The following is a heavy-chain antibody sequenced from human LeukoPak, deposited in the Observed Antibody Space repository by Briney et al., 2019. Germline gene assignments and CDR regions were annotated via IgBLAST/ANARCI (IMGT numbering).Heavy chain of an antibody. CDR2: INHSGST. CDR3: ARGAGYCSSTSCFAFDY. V-gene: IGHV4-34*01. D-gene: IGHD2-2*01. J-gene: IGHJ4*02. Sequence: PSETLSLTCAVYGGSSSGYYWSWIRQPPGKGLEWIGEINHSGSTNYNPSLKSRVTISVDTSKNQFSLKLSSVTAADTAVYYCARGAGYCSSTSCFAFDYWGQGTLVTVSS. CDR1: GGSSSGYY.